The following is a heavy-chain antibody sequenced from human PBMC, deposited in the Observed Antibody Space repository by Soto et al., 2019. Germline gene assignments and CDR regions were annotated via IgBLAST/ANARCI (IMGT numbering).Heavy chain of an antibody. J-gene: IGHJ6*02. CDR2: IDWDDDK. CDR3: ARIAAAGTDYYYGMDV. CDR1: GFSLSTSGMC. D-gene: IGHD6-13*01. Sequence: ESGSYAGEPTQTLTLTCTFSGFSLSTSGMCVSWIRQPPGKALEWLALIDWDDDKYYSTSLKTRPTISKDTSKNQVVLTMTNMDPVDTATYYCARIAAAGTDYYYGMDVWGQGTTVTVSS. V-gene: IGHV2-70*01.